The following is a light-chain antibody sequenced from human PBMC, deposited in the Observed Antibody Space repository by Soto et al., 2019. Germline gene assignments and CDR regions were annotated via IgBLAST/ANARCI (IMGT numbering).Light chain of an antibody. V-gene: IGLV1-40*01. CDR3: QSFDRSLTAWV. J-gene: IGLJ3*02. Sequence: QSVLTQPPSVSGAPGQRVTISCTGSSSNIGAGYDVHWYQQLPGTAPTLLISGNTDRPSGVPDRFSGSKSGTSASLAITGRQTEDEADYYCQSFDRSLTAWVFGGGTKVTVL. CDR2: GNT. CDR1: SSNIGAGYD.